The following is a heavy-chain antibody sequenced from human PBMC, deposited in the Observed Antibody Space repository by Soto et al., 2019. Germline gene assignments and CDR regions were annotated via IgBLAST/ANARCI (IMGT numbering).Heavy chain of an antibody. Sequence: GESLKISCKGSGYNFTSYWISWVRQMPGKGLEWMGRIDPSDSYTNYSPSFQGHVTISADKSISTAYLQWSSLKASDTAMYYCARLGSPDDWFDPWGQGTLVTVSS. CDR3: ARLGSPDDWFDP. V-gene: IGHV5-10-1*01. CDR1: GYNFTSYW. CDR2: IDPSDSYT. J-gene: IGHJ5*02. D-gene: IGHD3-16*01.